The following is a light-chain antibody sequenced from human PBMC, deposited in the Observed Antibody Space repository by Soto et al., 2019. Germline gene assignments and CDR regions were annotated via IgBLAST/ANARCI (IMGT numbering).Light chain of an antibody. V-gene: IGLV2-14*03. CDR1: SGDFGRFNY. J-gene: IGLJ1*01. CDR2: DVS. Sequence: QSVLTQPASVSGSPGQSITISCTGTSGDFGRFNYVSWYQRHPGKAPKVMIYDVSHRPSGVSDRFSGSKSGNTASLTISGLQAEDEADYYCSSYTDSTTRYVFGGGTKVTVL. CDR3: SSYTDSTTRYV.